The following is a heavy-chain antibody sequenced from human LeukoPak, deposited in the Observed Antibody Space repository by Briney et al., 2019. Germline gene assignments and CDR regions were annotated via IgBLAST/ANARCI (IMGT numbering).Heavy chain of an antibody. J-gene: IGHJ5*02. V-gene: IGHV1-18*01. CDR3: ARGGYCTNGVCPNWFDP. CDR2: ISAYNGNT. Sequence: ASVKVSCKASGYTFTSYGISWVRQAPGQGLEWMGWISAYNGNTNYAQKLQGRVTMTTDTSTSTAYMELRSLRSDDTAVYYCARGGYCTNGVCPNWFDPWGQGTLVTVSS. D-gene: IGHD2-8*01. CDR1: GYTFTSYG.